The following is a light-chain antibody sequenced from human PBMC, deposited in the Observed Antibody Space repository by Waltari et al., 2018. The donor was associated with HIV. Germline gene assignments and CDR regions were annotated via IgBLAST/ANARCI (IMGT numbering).Light chain of an antibody. Sequence: ETVLPQSPGTLSLSPGERATLSCRASQSVSSSYLAWYQQKPGQAPRLLIYGAYTRATGIPDRFSGSGSGTDFTLIINRLEPEDFAVYYCQQYGSSLSLTFGQGTKVEIK. V-gene: IGKV3-20*01. CDR2: GAY. CDR1: QSVSSSY. CDR3: QQYGSSLSLT. J-gene: IGKJ1*01.